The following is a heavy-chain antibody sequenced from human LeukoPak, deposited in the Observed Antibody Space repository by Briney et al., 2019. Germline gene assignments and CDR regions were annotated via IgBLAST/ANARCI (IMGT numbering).Heavy chain of an antibody. V-gene: IGHV3-49*04. CDR3: TRVGREPY. CDR2: IRSKAYGGTT. CDR1: GFTFGDYA. D-gene: IGHD1-26*01. Sequence: QSGGSLRLSCTASGFTFGDYAMSWVRQAPGKGLEWVGFIRSKAYGGTTEYAASVKGRFTISRDDSKSIAYLQMNSLKTEDTAVYYFTRVGREPYWGQGTLVTVSS. J-gene: IGHJ4*02.